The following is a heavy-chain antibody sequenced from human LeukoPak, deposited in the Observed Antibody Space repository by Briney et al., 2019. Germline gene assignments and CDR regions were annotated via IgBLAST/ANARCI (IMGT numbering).Heavy chain of an antibody. CDR2: INIGGTTI. D-gene: IGHD6-19*01. CDR3: ARSWLAVAGPEF. Sequence: GGSLRLSCAASGFTFSDYAMNWVRQAPGKGLEWLSYINIGGTTIHYADSVRGRFTISRDNSKNSLFLQMNSLKVEDTAVYYCARSWLAVAGPEFWGQGTLVTVSS. J-gene: IGHJ4*02. V-gene: IGHV3-48*03. CDR1: GFTFSDYA.